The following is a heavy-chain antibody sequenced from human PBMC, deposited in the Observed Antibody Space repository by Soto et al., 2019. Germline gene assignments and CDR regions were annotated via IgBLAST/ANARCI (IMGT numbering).Heavy chain of an antibody. Sequence: GGSLRLSCAASGFTFSSYAMSWVRQAPGKGLEWVSAISGSGGSTYYADSVKGRFTISRDNSKNTLYLQMNSLRAEDTAVYYCAKDLNGSGKEPAHVVQGFDPWGQGTLVTVSS. J-gene: IGHJ5*02. D-gene: IGHD3-10*01. CDR1: GFTFSSYA. V-gene: IGHV3-23*01. CDR3: AKDLNGSGKEPAHVVQGFDP. CDR2: ISGSGGST.